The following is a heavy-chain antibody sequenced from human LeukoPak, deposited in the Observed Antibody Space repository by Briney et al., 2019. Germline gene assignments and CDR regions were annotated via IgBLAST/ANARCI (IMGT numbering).Heavy chain of an antibody. Sequence: TSETLSLTCAVYGGSFSGYYWSWIRQPPGKGLEWIGEINHSGSTNYNPSLKSRVTISVDTSKNQFSLKLSSVTAADTAVYYCARGGPLVATVRGGFDYWGQGTLVTVSS. CDR1: GGSFSGYY. V-gene: IGHV4-34*01. J-gene: IGHJ4*02. CDR2: INHSGST. CDR3: ARGGPLVATVRGGFDY. D-gene: IGHD5-24*01.